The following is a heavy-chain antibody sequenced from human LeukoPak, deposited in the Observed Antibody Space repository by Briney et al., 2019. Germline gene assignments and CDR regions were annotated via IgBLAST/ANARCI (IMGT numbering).Heavy chain of an antibody. CDR3: AKSYSSGW. J-gene: IGHJ4*02. CDR1: GFTFSDYA. D-gene: IGHD6-19*01. Sequence: GGSLRLSCAASGFTFSDYAMHWVRQAPGKGLEWVAVISYDGSYNYYADSVKGRFTISRDNSKNTLYLQMNSLRAEDTAVYYCAKSYSSGWWGQGTLVTVSS. V-gene: IGHV3-30*04. CDR2: ISYDGSYN.